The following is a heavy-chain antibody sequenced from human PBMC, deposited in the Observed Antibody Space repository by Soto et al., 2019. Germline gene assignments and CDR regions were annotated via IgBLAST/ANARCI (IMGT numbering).Heavy chain of an antibody. J-gene: IGHJ5*02. V-gene: IGHV1-69*13. CDR2: IIPIFGTA. Sequence: GASVKVSCKASGGTFSSYAISWVRQAPGQGLEWMGGIIPIFGTANYAQKFQGRVTITADESTSTAYMELSSLRSEDTAVYYCAYMAPPGPGNFEPSGQRTLVTLSS. CDR3: AYMAPPGPGNFEP. CDR1: GGTFSSYA. D-gene: IGHD6-13*01.